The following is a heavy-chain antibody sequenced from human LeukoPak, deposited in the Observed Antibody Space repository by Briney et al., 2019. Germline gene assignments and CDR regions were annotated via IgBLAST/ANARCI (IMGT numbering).Heavy chain of an antibody. CDR2: IYYSGST. CDR3: ARVTAYCGGDCSDAFDI. Sequence: SETLSLTCTVSGGSISSYYRSWIRQPPGKGLEWIGYIYYSGSTNYNPSLKSRVTISVDTSKNQFSLKLSSVTAADTAVYYCARVTAYCGGDCSDAFDIRGQGTMVTVSS. CDR1: GGSISSYY. V-gene: IGHV4-59*01. D-gene: IGHD2-21*02. J-gene: IGHJ3*02.